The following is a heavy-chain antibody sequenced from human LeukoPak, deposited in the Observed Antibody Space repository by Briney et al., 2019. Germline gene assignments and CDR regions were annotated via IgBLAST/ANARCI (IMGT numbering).Heavy chain of an antibody. D-gene: IGHD3-10*01. CDR3: AKDYTRDYYGSGRLDWFDP. CDR2: ISSSGTTI. V-gene: IGHV3-11*01. Sequence: PGGSLRLSCAASGLTFSDYYMSWLRQAPGKGLEWVSYISSSGTTIYYADSVKGRLTISRDNAKNTLYLQMNSLRVEDTALYYCAKDYTRDYYGSGRLDWFDPWGQGTLVTVSS. CDR1: GLTFSDYY. J-gene: IGHJ5*02.